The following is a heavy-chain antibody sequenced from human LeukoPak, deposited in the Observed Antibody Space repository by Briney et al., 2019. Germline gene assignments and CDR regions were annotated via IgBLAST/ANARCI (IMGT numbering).Heavy chain of an antibody. V-gene: IGHV3-21*04. Sequence: GGSLRLSCAASGFTFSSYSMNWVRQAPGKGLEWVSSISSSGSYIYYADSVKGRFTISRDNSKNTLYLQMNSLRAEDTAVYYCAKDQLTGGYNYGYGTFDILGQGTMVTVSS. CDR1: GFTFSSYS. D-gene: IGHD5-18*01. J-gene: IGHJ3*02. CDR3: AKDQLTGGYNYGYGTFDI. CDR2: ISSSGSYI.